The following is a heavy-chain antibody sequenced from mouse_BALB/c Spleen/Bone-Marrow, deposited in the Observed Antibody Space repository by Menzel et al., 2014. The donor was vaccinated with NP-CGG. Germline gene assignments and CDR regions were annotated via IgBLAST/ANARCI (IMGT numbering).Heavy chain of an antibody. D-gene: IGHD1-1*01. V-gene: IGHV14-3*02. CDR2: IDPANGNT. CDR3: ARDYGRTAWFAY. CDR1: GFNIKDTY. J-gene: IGHJ3*01. Sequence: EVQLVESGAELVKPGASAKLSYTASGFNIKDTYIHWVKQRPEQGLEWIGGIDPANGNTKYDPKFQGKATITADTSSNTAYLQLSSLTSEDTAVYYCARDYGRTAWFAYWGQGTLVTVSA.